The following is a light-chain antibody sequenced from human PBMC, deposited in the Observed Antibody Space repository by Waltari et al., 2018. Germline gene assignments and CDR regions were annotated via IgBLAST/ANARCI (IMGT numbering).Light chain of an antibody. CDR2: AAS. Sequence: DVQMTQSPSTLSASVVDRVTITCRASQSVTNHLNWYQQKPGTPPKLLVYAASLLHSGVSSRFSGSGSGTDFTLTISGLRPEDFATYYCQQSYMTPYTFGQGTKV. CDR1: QSVTNH. J-gene: IGKJ2*01. CDR3: QQSYMTPYT. V-gene: IGKV1-39*01.